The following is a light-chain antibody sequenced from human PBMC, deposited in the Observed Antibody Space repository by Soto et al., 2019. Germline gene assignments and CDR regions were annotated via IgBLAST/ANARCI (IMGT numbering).Light chain of an antibody. Sequence: TVLTQSPGTLSLSPGERVTLSCRASQSVSSNYLAWYQQKPGQTPRLLTYGASSRATGIPDRFSGSGSGTDFTLTISRLEPEDCAVYYCQQYGSSALTFGGGTKVEIK. CDR1: QSVSSNY. J-gene: IGKJ4*01. CDR3: QQYGSSALT. CDR2: GAS. V-gene: IGKV3-20*01.